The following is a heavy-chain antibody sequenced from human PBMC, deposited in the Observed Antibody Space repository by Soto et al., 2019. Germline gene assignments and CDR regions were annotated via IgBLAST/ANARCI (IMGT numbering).Heavy chain of an antibody. CDR2: IYYSGST. J-gene: IGHJ4*02. CDR3: ARVGYYYDSSGYYYVIDY. Sequence: SETLSLTCTVSGGSISSYYWSWIRQPPGKGLEWIGYIYYSGSTNYNPSLKSRVTISVDTSKNQFSLKLSSVTAADTAVYYCARVGYYYDSSGYYYVIDYWGQGTLVTVSS. CDR1: GGSISSYY. V-gene: IGHV4-59*01. D-gene: IGHD3-22*01.